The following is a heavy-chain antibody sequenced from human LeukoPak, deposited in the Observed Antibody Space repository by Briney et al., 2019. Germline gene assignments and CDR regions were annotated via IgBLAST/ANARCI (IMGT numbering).Heavy chain of an antibody. CDR1: GDIFTGSF. J-gene: IGHJ4*02. CDR3: ARADPVAY. CDR2: INSKTGGT. Sequence: GASVKVSCKGSGDIFTGSFMHWVRQAPGQGLEWMGWINSKTGGTKFAQKFQGRVTMTRDTSISTAYMELSSLRSDDTAVYYCARADPVAYWGQGTQVTVSS. V-gene: IGHV1-2*02.